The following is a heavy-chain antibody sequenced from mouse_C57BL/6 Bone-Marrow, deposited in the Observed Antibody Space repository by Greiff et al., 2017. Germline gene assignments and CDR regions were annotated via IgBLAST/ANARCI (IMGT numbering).Heavy chain of an antibody. V-gene: IGHV2-2*01. J-gene: IGHJ4*01. D-gene: IGHD2-1*01. CDR2: IWSGGST. CDR3: ARGDGKPLYYAMDY. CDR1: GFSLTSYG. Sequence: QVQLKESGPGLVQPSQSLSITCTVSGFSLTSYGVHWVRQSPGKGLEWLGVIWSGGSTDYNAAFISRLSISKDNSKSQVFFKMNSLQADDTAIYYCARGDGKPLYYAMDYWGQGTSVTVSS.